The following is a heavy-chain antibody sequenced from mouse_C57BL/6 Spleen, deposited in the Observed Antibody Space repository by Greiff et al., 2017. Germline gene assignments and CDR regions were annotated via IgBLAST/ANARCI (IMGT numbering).Heavy chain of an antibody. J-gene: IGHJ2*01. V-gene: IGHV1-80*01. CDR2: IYPGDGDT. Sequence: QVQLQQSGAELVKPGASVKISCKASGYAFSSYWMNWVKQRPGKGLEWIGQIYPGDGDTNYNGKFKGKATLTADKSSSPAYMQLSSLTSEDSAVYFCARGELTVTWDFDYWGQGTTLTVSS. CDR1: GYAFSSYW. CDR3: ARGELTVTWDFDY. D-gene: IGHD4-1*01.